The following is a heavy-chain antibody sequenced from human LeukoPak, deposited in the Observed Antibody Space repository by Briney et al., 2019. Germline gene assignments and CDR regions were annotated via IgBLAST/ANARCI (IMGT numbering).Heavy chain of an antibody. D-gene: IGHD3-22*01. CDR2: IKQDGSEK. CDR1: GFTFSSYW. Sequence: QSGGSLRLSCAASGFTFSSYWMSWVRQAPGKGLEWVANIKQDGSEKYYVDSVKGRFTISRDNAKNSLYLQMNSLRAEDTALYYCAKAGGSGYYNDAFDIWGQGTMVTVSS. J-gene: IGHJ3*02. V-gene: IGHV3-7*03. CDR3: AKAGGSGYYNDAFDI.